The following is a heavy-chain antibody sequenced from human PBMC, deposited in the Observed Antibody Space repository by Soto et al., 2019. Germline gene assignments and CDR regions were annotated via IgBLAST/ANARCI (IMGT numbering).Heavy chain of an antibody. CDR3: ATTYYDFWSGYYTPLYGMDV. J-gene: IGHJ6*02. CDR2: ISSSSSTI. V-gene: IGHV3-48*01. Sequence: GGSLRLSCAASGFTFSSYSMNWVRQAPGKGLEWVSYISSSSSTIYYADSVKGRFTISRDNAKNSLYLQMNSLRAEDTAVYYCATTYYDFWSGYYTPLYGMDVWGQGTTVTVSS. D-gene: IGHD3-3*01. CDR1: GFTFSSYS.